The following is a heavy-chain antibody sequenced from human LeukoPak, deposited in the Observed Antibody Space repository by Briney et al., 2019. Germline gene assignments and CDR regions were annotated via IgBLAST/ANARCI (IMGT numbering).Heavy chain of an antibody. D-gene: IGHD5-18*01. Sequence: PGGSLRLSCAASGFTFSSYWMSWVRQAPGKGREWVANIKQDGSEKYYVDSVKGRFTISRDNAKNSLYLQMNSLRAEDTGVYYCAREIKQEDTAMVTVYYYYYRDVWGKGTTVSIS. CDR3: AREIKQEDTAMVTVYYYYYRDV. CDR2: IKQDGSEK. CDR1: GFTFSSYW. J-gene: IGHJ6*03. V-gene: IGHV3-7*01.